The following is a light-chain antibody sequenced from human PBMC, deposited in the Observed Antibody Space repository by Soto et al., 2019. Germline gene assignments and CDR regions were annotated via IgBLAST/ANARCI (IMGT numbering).Light chain of an antibody. CDR2: GAS. V-gene: IGKV3-15*01. J-gene: IGKJ5*01. CDR3: QQYNNWLIT. CDR1: QGVSSN. Sequence: EIGLTQSPPTLSVSPGERATLSCRASQGVSSNLAWYQQKPGRTPRLLIYGASTRATGIPARFSGSGSGTEFTLTISSLQSEDFAVYYCQQYNNWLITFGQGTRLEIK.